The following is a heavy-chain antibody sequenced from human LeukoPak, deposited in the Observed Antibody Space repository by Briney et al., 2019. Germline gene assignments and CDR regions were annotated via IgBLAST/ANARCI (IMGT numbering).Heavy chain of an antibody. CDR3: ASEAARPRRPNYYMDV. CDR2: IYYSGST. J-gene: IGHJ6*03. D-gene: IGHD6-6*01. Sequence: PSETLSLTCTVSGGSISSYYWSWIRQPPGKGLEWIGYIYYSGSTNYNPSLKSRVTISVDTSKNQFSLKLSSVTAADTAVYYCASEAARPRRPNYYMDVWGKGTTVTVSS. V-gene: IGHV4-59*08. CDR1: GGSISSYY.